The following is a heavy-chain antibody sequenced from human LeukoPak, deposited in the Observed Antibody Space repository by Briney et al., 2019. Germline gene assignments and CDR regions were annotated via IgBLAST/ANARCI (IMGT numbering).Heavy chain of an antibody. Sequence: GGSLRLSCAASGFNFNTYWMSWVRQAPGRGLEWVANIKQDGSEKFYVDSLKGRFTISRDNSENSLYLQMNSLRAEDTAVYYXAXXXXYSYGFTGRERTKSRLDYWGQGTLVTVSS. CDR3: AXXXXYSYGFTGRERTKSRLDY. V-gene: IGHV3-7*01. J-gene: IGHJ4*02. CDR1: GFNFNTYW. D-gene: IGHD5-18*01. CDR2: IKQDGSEK.